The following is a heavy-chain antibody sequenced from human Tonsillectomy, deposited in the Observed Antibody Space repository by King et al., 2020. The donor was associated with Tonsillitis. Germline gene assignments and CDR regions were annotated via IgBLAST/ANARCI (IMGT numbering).Heavy chain of an antibody. J-gene: IGHJ3*02. CDR1: EFTFSYW. V-gene: IGHV5-51*01. D-gene: IGHD5-18*01. CDR3: AKRSVVSYGTAFDI. CDR2: INPDDSDT. Sequence: VQLVESGPEVKKSGESLKISCQGSEFTFSYWIGWVRQVPGKGLEWMGAINPDDSDTRYNPSFQGQVTISVDRSTYTAFLEWTSLTASATALYYFAKRSVVSYGTAFDIWGQGTMVTVSS.